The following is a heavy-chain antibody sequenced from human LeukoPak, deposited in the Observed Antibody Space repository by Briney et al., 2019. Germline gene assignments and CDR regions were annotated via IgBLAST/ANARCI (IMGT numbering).Heavy chain of an antibody. V-gene: IGHV3-7*01. CDR3: ARDSIRSLDFWSGYTGEANNWFDP. CDR1: GFTFSSYW. CDR2: IKQDGSEK. D-gene: IGHD3-3*01. J-gene: IGHJ5*02. Sequence: PGGSLRLSCAASGFTFSSYWMSWVRQAPGKGLEWVANIKQDGSEKYYVDSVKGRFTISRDNAKNSLYLQMNSLRAEDTAVYYCARDSIRSLDFWSGYTGEANNWFDPWGQGTLVTVSS.